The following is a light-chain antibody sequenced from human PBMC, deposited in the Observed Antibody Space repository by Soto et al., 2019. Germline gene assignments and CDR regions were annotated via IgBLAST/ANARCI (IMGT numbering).Light chain of an antibody. CDR2: EVS. CDR3: SSYTSGSTLGLV. Sequence: QSALTQPASVSGSPGQSITISCTGTSSDGGGFNYVSWYQQHPGKAPKLMIYEVSNRPSGVSNRFSGSKSGNTASLTISGLQAEDEADYYCSSYTSGSTLGLVFGGGTKLTVL. J-gene: IGLJ3*02. V-gene: IGLV2-14*01. CDR1: SSDGGGFNY.